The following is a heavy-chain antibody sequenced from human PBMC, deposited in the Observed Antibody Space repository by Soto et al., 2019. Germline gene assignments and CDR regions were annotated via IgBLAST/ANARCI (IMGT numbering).Heavy chain of an antibody. CDR1: GFIFSSYD. CDR2: IGTAGDT. CDR3: ARVLASVLDD. D-gene: IGHD3-3*01. J-gene: IGHJ4*02. V-gene: IGHV3-13*01. Sequence: EVQLVESGGGLVQPGGSLRLSCRTSGFIFSSYDMHWVRQAPGKGLEWVSAIGTAGDTYYPGSVKGRFTISRENAKNSLYLQMSSLRAGATAVYYCARVLASVLDDWGQGTLVTVSS.